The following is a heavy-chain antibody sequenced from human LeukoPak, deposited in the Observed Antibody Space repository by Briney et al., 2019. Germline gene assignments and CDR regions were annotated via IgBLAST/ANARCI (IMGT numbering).Heavy chain of an antibody. V-gene: IGHV1-69*02. J-gene: IGHJ4*02. CDR1: GGTFSSYT. CDR3: ASAPYYDSSGYYSPLDY. Sequence: GSSVKVSCKASGGTFSSYTISWVRQAPGQGLEWMGRIIPILGIANYAQKFQGRVTITADKSTSTAYTELSSLRSEDTAVYYCASAPYYDSSGYYSPLDYWGQGTLVTVSS. D-gene: IGHD3-22*01. CDR2: IIPILGIA.